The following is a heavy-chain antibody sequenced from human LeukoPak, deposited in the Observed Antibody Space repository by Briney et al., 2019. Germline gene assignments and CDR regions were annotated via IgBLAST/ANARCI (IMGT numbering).Heavy chain of an antibody. CDR2: ILYDGSNK. V-gene: IGHV3-30*04. J-gene: IGHJ6*03. D-gene: IGHD6-13*01. Sequence: PGGSLRLSCAASGFTFSSYAMHWVRQAPGKGLEWVAVILYDGSNKYYADSVKGRFTISRDNSKNTLYLQMNSLRAEDTAVYYCARDAPDSSSWFYSTGSYYYMDVWGKGTTVTVSS. CDR3: ARDAPDSSSWFYSTGSYYYMDV. CDR1: GFTFSSYA.